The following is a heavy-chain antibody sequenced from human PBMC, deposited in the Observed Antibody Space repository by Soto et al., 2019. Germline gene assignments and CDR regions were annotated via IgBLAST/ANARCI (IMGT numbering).Heavy chain of an antibody. CDR1: GLTVSSNY. CDR3: ARPTTVIYFDY. V-gene: IGHV3-23*01. J-gene: IGHJ4*02. D-gene: IGHD4-17*01. Sequence: GGSLRLSCAASGLTVSSNYMSWVRQAPGKGLEWVSAISGSGGSTYYADSVKGRFTISRDNSKNTLYLQMNSLRAEDTAVYYCARPTTVIYFDYWGQGTLVTVSS. CDR2: ISGSGGST.